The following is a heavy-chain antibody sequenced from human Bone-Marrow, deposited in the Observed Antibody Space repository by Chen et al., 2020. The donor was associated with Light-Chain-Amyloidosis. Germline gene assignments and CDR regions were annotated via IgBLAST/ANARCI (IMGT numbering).Heavy chain of an antibody. CDR3: ARDPAVAPPDY. Sequence: QVQLAESGGGVVQPGRSLRLSCAASGFTFSSYAMHWVRQAPGKGLEWVAVISYDGSNKYYADSVKGRFTISRDNSKNTLYLQMNSLRAEDTAVYYCARDPAVAPPDYWGQGTLVTVSS. J-gene: IGHJ4*02. D-gene: IGHD6-19*01. CDR1: GFTFSSYA. V-gene: IGHV3-30-3*01. CDR2: ISYDGSNK.